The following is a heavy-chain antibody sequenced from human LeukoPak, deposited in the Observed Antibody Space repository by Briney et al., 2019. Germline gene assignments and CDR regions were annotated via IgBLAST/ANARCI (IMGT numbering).Heavy chain of an antibody. Sequence: GRSLRLSCTASGFTFSDHAMTWVRQAPGKGLEWVGFVRSKAYGGTTEYAASVKGRFTIPRDDSKSIAYLQMNSLKTEDTAVYYCTRTSRGWFGNSYFDYWGQGTLVTVSS. CDR1: GFTFSDHA. CDR2: VRSKAYGGTT. J-gene: IGHJ4*02. D-gene: IGHD3-10*01. CDR3: TRTSRGWFGNSYFDY. V-gene: IGHV3-49*04.